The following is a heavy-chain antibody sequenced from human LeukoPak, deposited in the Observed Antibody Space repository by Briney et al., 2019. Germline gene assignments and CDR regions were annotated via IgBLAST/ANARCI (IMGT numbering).Heavy chain of an antibody. CDR1: GGSFSGYY. D-gene: IGHD4-17*01. CDR3: ARGETMVTLYY. J-gene: IGHJ4*02. Sequence: SETLSLTCAVYGGSFSGYYWSWIRQPPGKGLEWIGEINHSGSTNYNPSLKSRVTISVDTSKNQFSLKLSSVTAADTAVYYCARGETMVTLYYWGQGTLVTVSS. CDR2: INHSGST. V-gene: IGHV4-34*01.